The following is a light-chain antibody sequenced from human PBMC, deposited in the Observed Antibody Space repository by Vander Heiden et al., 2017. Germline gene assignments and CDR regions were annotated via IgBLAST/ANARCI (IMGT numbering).Light chain of an antibody. V-gene: IGKV1-39*01. CDR1: QSISSY. J-gene: IGKJ1*01. CDR2: AAS. CDR3: QQIDSTPQWT. Sequence: DIQMTQSPSSLSASVGDRVTITCRASQSISSYLNWYQQKPGKAPKLLIYAASSLQSGVPSRFSGSGSGTDFTLTISSLQPEDFATYYCQQIDSTPQWTFGQGTEVEIK.